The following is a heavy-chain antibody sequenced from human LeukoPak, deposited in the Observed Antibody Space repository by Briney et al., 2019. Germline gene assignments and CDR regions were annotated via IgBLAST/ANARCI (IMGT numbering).Heavy chain of an antibody. Sequence: GSLRLSCAASGFTFSSYWMSWVRQPPGKGLEWIGEINHSGSTNYNPPLKSRVTISVDTSKNQFSLKLSSVTAADTAVYYCARFYYGSGRGIRFDYWGQGTLVTVSS. CDR1: GFTFSSYW. J-gene: IGHJ4*02. CDR2: INHSGST. V-gene: IGHV4-34*01. CDR3: ARFYYGSGRGIRFDY. D-gene: IGHD3-10*01.